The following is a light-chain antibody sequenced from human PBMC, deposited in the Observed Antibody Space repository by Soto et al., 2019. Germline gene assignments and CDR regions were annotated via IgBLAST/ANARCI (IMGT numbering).Light chain of an antibody. CDR1: QSLSINY. CDR2: DGS. CDR3: EQYGRSPWT. Sequence: EIVLTQSPGTLSSSPGERATLSCRASQSLSINYLAWYQQKPGQAPRLLIYDGSRRATGIPERFSGSGSGTDFTLTISRLEPEDFAVYYCEQYGRSPWTFGQGTKVEIK. J-gene: IGKJ1*01. V-gene: IGKV3-20*01.